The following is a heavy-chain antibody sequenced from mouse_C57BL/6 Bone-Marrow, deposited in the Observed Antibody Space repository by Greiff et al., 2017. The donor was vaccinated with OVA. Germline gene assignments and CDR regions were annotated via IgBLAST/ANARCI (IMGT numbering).Heavy chain of an antibody. D-gene: IGHD1-1*01. J-gene: IGHJ2*01. CDR3: SNRTYGYVDY. Sequence: EVKLQESGGDLVKPGGSLKLSCAASGFTFSSYGMSWVRQTPDKRLEWVATISRGGSYTYYPDSVKGRFTISRDNAKNTLYLQMSSLKSEDAAMDSCSNRTYGYVDYWGQGTTLTVSS. CDR2: ISRGGSYT. V-gene: IGHV5-6*01. CDR1: GFTFSSYG.